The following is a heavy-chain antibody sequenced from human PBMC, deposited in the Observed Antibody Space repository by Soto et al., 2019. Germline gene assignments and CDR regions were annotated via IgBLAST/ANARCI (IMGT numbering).Heavy chain of an antibody. CDR2: INHSGST. D-gene: IGHD2-15*01. CDR1: GGSFSGYSWN. V-gene: IGHV4-34*01. J-gene: IGHJ6*02. CDR3: ARGYCSGGSCYSGGMDV. Sequence: PSETLSLTCAVYGGSFSGYSWNWNWIRQPPGKGLEWIGEINHSGSTNYNPSLKSRVTISVDKSKNQFSLKLSSVTAADTAVYYCARGYCSGGSCYSGGMDVWGQGTTVTVS.